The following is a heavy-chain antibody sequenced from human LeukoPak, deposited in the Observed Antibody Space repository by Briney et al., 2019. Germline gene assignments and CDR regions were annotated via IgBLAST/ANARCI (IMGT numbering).Heavy chain of an antibody. CDR3: VRGSLNGCLLDY. D-gene: IGHD3-9*01. CDR2: INPNSGGT. Sequence: ASVKVSCKASGDTFTGYYMHWVRQAPGQGLEWMGWINPNSGGTNYAQRFQGRVTMTRDTSISTVYMDLSRLRSDDTAVYYCVRGSLNGCLLDYWGQGTLVTVSS. CDR1: GDTFTGYY. V-gene: IGHV1-2*02. J-gene: IGHJ4*02.